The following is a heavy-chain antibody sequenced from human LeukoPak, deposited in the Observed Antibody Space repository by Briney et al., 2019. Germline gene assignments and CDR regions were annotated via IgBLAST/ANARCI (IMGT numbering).Heavy chain of an antibody. CDR2: IIPIFGTA. CDR1: GGTFSSYA. D-gene: IGHD3-16*02. V-gene: IGHV1-69*01. Sequence: GSSVKVSCKASGGTFSSYAISWVRQAPGQGLEWMGGIIPIFGTANYAQKFQGRVTITADESTSTAYMELSSLSSEDTAVYYCSRASWGSYQGRFGAFDIWGQGTMVTVSS. J-gene: IGHJ3*02. CDR3: SRASWGSYQGRFGAFDI.